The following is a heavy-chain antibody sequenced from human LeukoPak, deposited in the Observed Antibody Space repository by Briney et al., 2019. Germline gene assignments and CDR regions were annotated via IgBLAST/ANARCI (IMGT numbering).Heavy chain of an antibody. V-gene: IGHV4-59*01. Sequence: SETLSLTCTVSGGSISSYYWSWIRQPPGKGLEWIGYIYYSGSTNYSPSLKSRVTISVDTSKNQFSLRLASVTTADTAVYYCARDRWLGYWGQGTLVTVSS. CDR1: GGSISSYY. D-gene: IGHD5-12*01. J-gene: IGHJ4*02. CDR2: IYYSGST. CDR3: ARDRWLGY.